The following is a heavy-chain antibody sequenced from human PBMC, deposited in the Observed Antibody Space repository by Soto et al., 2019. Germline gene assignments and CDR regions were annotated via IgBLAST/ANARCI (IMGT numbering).Heavy chain of an antibody. CDR2: IYYSGST. J-gene: IGHJ4*02. CDR1: GGSISSGDYY. D-gene: IGHD3-16*01. CDR3: ASAGVWGFWVW. Sequence: SETLSLTCTVSGGSISSGDYYWSWIRQPPGKGLEWIGYIYYSGSTYYNPSLKSRVTISVDTSKNQFSLKLSSVTAADTAVYYGASAGVWGFWVWGGGGTLFTVPS. V-gene: IGHV4-30-4*01.